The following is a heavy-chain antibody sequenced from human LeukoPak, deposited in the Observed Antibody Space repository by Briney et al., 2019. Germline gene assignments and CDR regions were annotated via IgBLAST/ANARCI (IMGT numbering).Heavy chain of an antibody. CDR3: ARTPYCGGDCMGPFDY. Sequence: VKVSCKASGYTFTSYGISWVRQAPGQGLEWMGWISAYNGNTNYAQELQGRVTMTTDTSTSTAYMELRSLRSDDTAVYYCARTPYCGGDCMGPFDYWGQGTLVTVSS. V-gene: IGHV1-18*01. D-gene: IGHD2-21*02. CDR2: ISAYNGNT. J-gene: IGHJ4*02. CDR1: GYTFTSYG.